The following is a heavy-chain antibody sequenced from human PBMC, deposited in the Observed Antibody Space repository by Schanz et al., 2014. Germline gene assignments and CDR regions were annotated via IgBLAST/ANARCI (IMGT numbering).Heavy chain of an antibody. V-gene: IGHV3-48*01. CDR2: ICSSGTTI. CDR3: ARGTDWNLHY. Sequence: EQLVESGGGLVQPGGSLRLSCAVSGFTVSSNHMSWVRQAPGKGLEWVSYICSSGTTIYYADSVKGRFTVSRDSGQNSLYLQMNSLRAGDTAVYYCARGTDWNLHYWGQGALVTVSS. CDR1: GFTVSSNH. J-gene: IGHJ4*02. D-gene: IGHD1-1*01.